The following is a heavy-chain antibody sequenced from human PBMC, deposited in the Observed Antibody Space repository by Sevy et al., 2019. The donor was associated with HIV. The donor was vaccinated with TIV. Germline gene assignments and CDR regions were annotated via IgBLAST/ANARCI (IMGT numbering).Heavy chain of an antibody. J-gene: IGHJ4*02. CDR1: GLTFNNAW. D-gene: IGHD3-9*01. V-gene: IGHV3-15*01. CDR2: IKSKIDGETT. CDR3: ATAPGYYDSAPFDY. Sequence: GGSLRLSCAVSGLTFNNAWMNWVRQAPGTGLQWVGLIKSKIDGETTDYAAPVKGRFTISRDDSKNTLCLQMNSLKIEDTAVYYCATAPGYYDSAPFDYWGPGTLVTVSS.